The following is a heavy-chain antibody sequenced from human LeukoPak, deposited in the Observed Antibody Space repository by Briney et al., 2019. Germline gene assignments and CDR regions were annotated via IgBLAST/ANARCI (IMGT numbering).Heavy chain of an antibody. CDR2: IYYSGST. D-gene: IGHD3-16*02. V-gene: IGHV4-31*11. CDR3: ARIPSDYVWGSYRYFDY. Sequence: SETLSLTCAVYGGSFSGYYWSWIRQHPGKGLEWIGYIYYSGSTYYNPSLKSRVTISVDTSKNQFSLKLSSVTAADTAVYYCARIPSDYVWGSYRYFDYWGQGTLVTVSS. CDR1: GGSFSGYY. J-gene: IGHJ4*02.